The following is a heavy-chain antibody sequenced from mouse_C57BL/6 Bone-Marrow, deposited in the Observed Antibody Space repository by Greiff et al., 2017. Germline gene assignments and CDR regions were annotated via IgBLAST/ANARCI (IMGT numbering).Heavy chain of an antibody. D-gene: IGHD1-1*01. CDR1: GFTFSSYG. J-gene: IGHJ1*03. CDR2: ISSGGSYT. V-gene: IGHV5-6*02. Sequence: EVMLVESGGDLVKPGGSLKLSCAASGFTFSSYGMSWVRQTPDKRLEWVATISSGGSYTYYPDSVKGRFTISRDNAKNTLYLQMSSLKSEDTAMYYCARPPGSRDWYFDVWGTGTTVTVSS. CDR3: ARPPGSRDWYFDV.